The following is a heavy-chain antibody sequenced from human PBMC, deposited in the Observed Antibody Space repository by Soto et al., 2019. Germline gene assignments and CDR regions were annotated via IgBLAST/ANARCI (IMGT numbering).Heavy chain of an antibody. J-gene: IGHJ3*02. CDR1: GGSISSYY. CDR3: ARAFCGGDCYSGNAFDI. D-gene: IGHD2-21*02. CDR2: IYYSGST. Sequence: SETLSLTCTVSGGSISSYYWSWIRQPPGKGLEWIGYIYYSGSTNYNPSLKSRVTISVDTSKNLFSLKLSSVTAADTAVYYCARAFCGGDCYSGNAFDIWGQGTMVTVSS. V-gene: IGHV4-59*08.